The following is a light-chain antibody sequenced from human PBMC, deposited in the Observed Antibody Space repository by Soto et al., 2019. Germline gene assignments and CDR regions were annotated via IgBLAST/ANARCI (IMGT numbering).Light chain of an antibody. Sequence: EIAVKQSPATLSVSPGERATVSCGASQSVGTNLAWYQQNPGRAPSLLIYAASTGAPGLPARFTGSGSGTEFTLPISRLKSEDFAVYYRQQYFTWTYTFRQGTKVDIK. CDR3: QQYFTWTYT. CDR2: AAS. V-gene: IGKV3-15*01. CDR1: QSVGTN. J-gene: IGKJ2*01.